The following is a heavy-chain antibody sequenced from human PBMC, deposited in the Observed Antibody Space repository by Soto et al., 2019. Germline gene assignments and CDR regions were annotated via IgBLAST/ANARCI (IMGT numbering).Heavy chain of an antibody. V-gene: IGHV4-31*03. CDR2: ISHSGST. CDR3: AREYTYGSNFFDC. J-gene: IGHJ4*02. CDR1: GGPISSAAYY. Sequence: SETLSLTCTVSGGPISSAAYYWSWIRQHPGKGLEWIGYISHSGSTYYTPSLKSRVIISADTSKNQFSVNLTSVTAADTAVYYWAREYTYGSNFFDCWGQGALVTGSS. D-gene: IGHD5-18*01.